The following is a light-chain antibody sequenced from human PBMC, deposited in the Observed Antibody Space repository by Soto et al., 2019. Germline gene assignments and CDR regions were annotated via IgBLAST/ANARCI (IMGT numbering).Light chain of an antibody. Sequence: EIVMTQSPATLSVSPGERVTLSCRPSQTIHRNLAWYQQRPGQAPRPLIYAASTRATGIPARFSGNGFGTEFTLTISSLQSEDFAVYYCQQYSDWPLTFGGGTKVEIK. V-gene: IGKV3D-15*01. CDR3: QQYSDWPLT. CDR1: QTIHRN. CDR2: AAS. J-gene: IGKJ4*01.